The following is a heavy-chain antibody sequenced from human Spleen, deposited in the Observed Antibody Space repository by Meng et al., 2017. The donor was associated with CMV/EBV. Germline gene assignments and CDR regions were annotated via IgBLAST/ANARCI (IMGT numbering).Heavy chain of an antibody. CDR1: GFTFSSYS. J-gene: IGHJ4*02. Sequence: LSLTCAASGFTFSSYSMNWVRQAPGKGLEWVSSISSSSSYIYYADSVKGRFTISRDNAKNSLYLQMNSLRAEDTAVYYCARDWGKDGYGNYWGQGTLVTVSS. CDR2: ISSSSSYI. CDR3: ARDWGKDGYGNY. D-gene: IGHD5-24*01. V-gene: IGHV3-21*01.